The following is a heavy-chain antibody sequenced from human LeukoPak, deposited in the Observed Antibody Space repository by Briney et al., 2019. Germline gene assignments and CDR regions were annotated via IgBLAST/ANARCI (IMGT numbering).Heavy chain of an antibody. J-gene: IGHJ5*02. CDR1: GYTFTSYY. CDR3: ARPKVASQNWFDP. D-gene: IGHD5-12*01. CDR2: INPNSGGT. Sequence: GASVKVSCKASGYTFTSYYMHWVRQAPGQGLEWMGWINPNSGGTNYAQKFQGRVTMTRDTSISTAYMELSRLRSDDTAVYYCARPKVASQNWFDPWGQGTLVTVSS. V-gene: IGHV1-2*02.